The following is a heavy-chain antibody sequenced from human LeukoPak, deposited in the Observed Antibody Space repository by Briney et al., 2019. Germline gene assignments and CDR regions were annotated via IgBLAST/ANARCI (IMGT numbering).Heavy chain of an antibody. J-gene: IGHJ6*02. CDR3: ARDGVLWFGELFSGMDV. CDR1: GYTFTGYY. Sequence: ASVKVSCKASGYTFTGYYMHWVRQAPGQGLEWMGWINPNSGGTNYAQKFQGRVTMTRDTSISTAYMELCRLRSDDTAVYYCARDGVLWFGELFSGMDVWGQGTTVTVSS. D-gene: IGHD3-10*01. CDR2: INPNSGGT. V-gene: IGHV1-2*02.